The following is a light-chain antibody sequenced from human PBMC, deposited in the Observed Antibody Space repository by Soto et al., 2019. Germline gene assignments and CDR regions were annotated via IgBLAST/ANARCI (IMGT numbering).Light chain of an antibody. CDR2: EGT. CDR3: CSYVSDSNVL. CDR1: SSDVGSYNL. V-gene: IGLV2-23*01. J-gene: IGLJ2*01. Sequence: QSALTQPASVSGSPGQSITISCTGTSSDVGSYNLVSWYQHHPGKAPKLMIYEGTKRPSGISNRFSGSKSGNTASLTVSGLQTEDEADYYCCSYVSDSNVLFGGGTKVTVL.